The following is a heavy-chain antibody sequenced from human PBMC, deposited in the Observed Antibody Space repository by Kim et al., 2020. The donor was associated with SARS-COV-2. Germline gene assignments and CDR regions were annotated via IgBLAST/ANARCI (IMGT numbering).Heavy chain of an antibody. D-gene: IGHD6-13*01. Sequence: ASVKVSCKVSGYTLTELSMHWVRQAPGKGLEWMGGFDPEDGETIYAQKFQGRVTMTEDTSTDTAYMELSSLRSEDTAVYYCATVVYLGQQLIGWFDPWGQGTLVTVSS. CDR2: FDPEDGET. V-gene: IGHV1-24*01. CDR1: GYTLTELS. CDR3: ATVVYLGQQLIGWFDP. J-gene: IGHJ5*02.